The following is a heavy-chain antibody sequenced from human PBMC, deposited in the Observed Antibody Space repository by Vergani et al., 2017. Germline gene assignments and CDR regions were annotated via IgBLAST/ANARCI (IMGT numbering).Heavy chain of an antibody. CDR1: GGSMSDFY. CDR2: IYPNGNG. J-gene: IGHJ5*02. D-gene: IGHD2-21*01. V-gene: IGHV4-4*07. CDR3: ARGNCGVNCPKYNWLAP. Sequence: QVHLQESGPGVVKPSDTLSLTCTVSGGSMSDFYWTWIRQPAVRGLEWIGRIYPNGNGNYNESLRSRLTMSIDTSRSQFSLSLSSVTAADTAVYYCARGNCGVNCPKYNWLAPWGRGILVTVSS.